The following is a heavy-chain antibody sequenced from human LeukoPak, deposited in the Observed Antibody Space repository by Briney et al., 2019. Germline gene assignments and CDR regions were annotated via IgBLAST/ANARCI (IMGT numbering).Heavy chain of an antibody. CDR1: GGSISSGSYY. D-gene: IGHD3-9*01. CDR3: ARVHDISTGYPD. CDR2: IYTSGST. J-gene: IGHJ4*02. V-gene: IGHV4-61*02. Sequence: SQTLSLTCTVSGGSISSGSYYWSWIRQPAGKGLEWIGRIYTSGSTNYNPSLKSRVTISVDTSKNQFSLKLSSVTAADTAVYYCARVHDISTGYPDWGQGTLVTVYS.